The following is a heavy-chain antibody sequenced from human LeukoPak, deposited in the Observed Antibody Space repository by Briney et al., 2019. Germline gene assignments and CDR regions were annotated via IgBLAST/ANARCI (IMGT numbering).Heavy chain of an antibody. CDR3: ARSEVGATTSYFDY. Sequence: GGSLRLSCAASGFTFSSYEMNWVRQAPGKGLEWVSYISSSGSTIYYADSVKGRFTISRDNAKNSLYLQMNSLRAEDTAVYYCARSEVGATTSYFDYWGQGTLVTVSS. J-gene: IGHJ4*02. D-gene: IGHD1-26*01. CDR2: ISSSGSTI. CDR1: GFTFSSYE. V-gene: IGHV3-48*03.